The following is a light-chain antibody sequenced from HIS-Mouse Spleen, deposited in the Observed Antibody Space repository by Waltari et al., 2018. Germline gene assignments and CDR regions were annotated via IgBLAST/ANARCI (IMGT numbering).Light chain of an antibody. CDR2: EGS. CDR1: SSDVGSYNL. CDR3: CSYAGSSTYV. V-gene: IGLV2-23*01. J-gene: IGLJ1*01. Sequence: QSALTQPASVSGSPGQSITISCTGTSSDVGSYNLVSWYQQHPGKAPKLISYEGSKRPSGVSNRFSGSKSGNTASLTISWLQAEDEADYYCCSYAGSSTYVFGTGTKVTVL.